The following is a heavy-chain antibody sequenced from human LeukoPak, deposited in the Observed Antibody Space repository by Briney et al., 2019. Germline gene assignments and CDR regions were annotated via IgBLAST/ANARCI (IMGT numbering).Heavy chain of an antibody. D-gene: IGHD5-24*01. CDR2: IYYSGST. J-gene: IGHJ4*02. CDR3: ARGGDGYNYHFDY. Sequence: SETLSLTCTVSGGSVSSGSYYWSWIRQPPGKGLEWIGYIYYSGSTNYNPSFKSRVTISVDTSKNQFSLKLSSVTAADTAVYYCARGGDGYNYHFDYWGQGTLVTVSS. CDR1: GGSVSSGSYY. V-gene: IGHV4-61*01.